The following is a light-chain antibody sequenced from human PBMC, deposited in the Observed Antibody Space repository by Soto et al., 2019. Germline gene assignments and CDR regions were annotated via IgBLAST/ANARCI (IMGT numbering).Light chain of an antibody. V-gene: IGKV1-17*01. CDR3: LQHNDYPPT. CDR1: QDIRNE. J-gene: IGKJ1*01. Sequence: DIQMTQSPSSLSASVGDRVTITCRASQDIRNELGWFQQKPGKAPKRQIYIASSLQSGVPSRFSGSGSGTEFTLTISSLQPEDYATYYCLQHNDYPPTFGQGTKVEI. CDR2: IAS.